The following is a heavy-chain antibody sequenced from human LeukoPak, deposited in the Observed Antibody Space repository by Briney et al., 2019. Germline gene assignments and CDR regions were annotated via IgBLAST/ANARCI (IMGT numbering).Heavy chain of an antibody. CDR1: GFTFSSYA. CDR3: AKGRPMIVVVIGYFQH. J-gene: IGHJ1*01. Sequence: GGSLRLSCAASGFTFSSYAMSWVRQAPGKGLEWVSAISGSGGSTYYADSVKGRFTISRDNSKNTLYLQMNSLRAEDTAVYYCAKGRPMIVVVIGYFQHWGQGTLVTVSS. D-gene: IGHD3-22*01. V-gene: IGHV3-23*01. CDR2: ISGSGGST.